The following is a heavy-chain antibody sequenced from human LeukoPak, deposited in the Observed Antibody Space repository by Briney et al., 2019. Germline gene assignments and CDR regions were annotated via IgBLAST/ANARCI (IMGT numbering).Heavy chain of an antibody. CDR3: ARDQVYSGYDLFDY. V-gene: IGHV3-21*01. Sequence: GGPLRLPCAASGLTFNSYSMNWLRQAPGKAREWVSYISSSSSYIYYADSVKGRFTIPRDNAKNSLYLQMNSLRAEETAVYYCARDQVYSGYDLFDYWGQGTLVTVSS. J-gene: IGHJ4*02. CDR2: ISSSSSYI. CDR1: GLTFNSYS. D-gene: IGHD5-12*01.